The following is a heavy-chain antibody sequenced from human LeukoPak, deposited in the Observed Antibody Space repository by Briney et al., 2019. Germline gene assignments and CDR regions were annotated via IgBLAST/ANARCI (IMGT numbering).Heavy chain of an antibody. CDR2: ISGSGGST. CDR1: GFTFSSYA. D-gene: IGHD3-10*01. J-gene: IGHJ4*02. V-gene: IGHV3-23*01. CDR3: AKDPGILWFGESARGY. Sequence: GGSLRLSCAASGFTFSSYAMSWVRQAPVKVLEWVSAISGSGGSTYYADSVKGRFTISRDNSKNTLYLQMNSLRAEDTAVYYCAKDPGILWFGESARGYWGQGTLVTVSS.